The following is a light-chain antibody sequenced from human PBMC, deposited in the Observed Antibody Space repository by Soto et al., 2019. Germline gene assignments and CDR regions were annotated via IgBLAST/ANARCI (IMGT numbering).Light chain of an antibody. CDR3: QQYNDWPRT. J-gene: IGKJ1*01. V-gene: IGKV3-15*01. CDR1: QSVSRR. Sequence: EIVLTQSPATLSLSPGERATLSCRASQSVSRRLAWYQQKLGQAPRLLIYGASTRATGIPARFSGSGSGTEFTLTISSLQSEDFAVYYCQQYNDWPRTVGQGTKVDIK. CDR2: GAS.